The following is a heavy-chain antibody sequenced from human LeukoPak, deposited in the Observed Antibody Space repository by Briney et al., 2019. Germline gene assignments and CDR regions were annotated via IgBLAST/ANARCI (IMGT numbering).Heavy chain of an antibody. J-gene: IGHJ4*02. CDR1: GFTFSIYA. CDR2: IRSGGDT. D-gene: IGHD1-1*01. CDR3: AREVNWRFDY. Sequence: GGSLRLSCAASGFTFSIYALSWVRQAPGKGLEWVSTIRSGGDTYYADSVKGRFTISRDNSKNTLYLQMGSLRGEDMAVYYCAREVNWRFDYWGQGTLVTVSS. V-gene: IGHV3-23*01.